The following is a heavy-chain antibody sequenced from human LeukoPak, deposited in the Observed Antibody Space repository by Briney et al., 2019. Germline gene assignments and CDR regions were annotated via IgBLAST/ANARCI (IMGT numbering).Heavy chain of an antibody. CDR2: ISSSGSTI. CDR1: GFTFSDYY. V-gene: IGHV3-11*01. D-gene: IGHD2-21*02. CDR3: ARAEEMTASLIDY. Sequence: GGSLRLSCAASGFTFSDYYMSWIRQAPGKGLEWVSYISSSGSTIYCADSVKGRFTISRDNAKNSLYLQMNSLRAEDTAVYYCARAEEMTASLIDYWGQGTLVTVSS. J-gene: IGHJ4*02.